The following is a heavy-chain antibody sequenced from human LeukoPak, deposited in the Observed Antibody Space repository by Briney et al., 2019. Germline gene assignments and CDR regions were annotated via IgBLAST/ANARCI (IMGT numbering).Heavy chain of an antibody. J-gene: IGHJ4*02. CDR3: ARDIIRGQSDFDY. Sequence: GGSLRLSCVASGFTFGNYLMSWVRQAPGKGLEFVGNIEDDGDQKNYVDSVKGRFTISRDNVKNSLYLQMNSLRVEDTAVYYCARDIIRGQSDFDYWGQGTLVTVSS. CDR1: GFTFGNYL. CDR2: IEDDGDQK. D-gene: IGHD5-12*01. V-gene: IGHV3-7*01.